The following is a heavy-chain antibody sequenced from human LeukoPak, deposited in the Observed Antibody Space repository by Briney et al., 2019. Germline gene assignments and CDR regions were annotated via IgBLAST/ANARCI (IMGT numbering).Heavy chain of an antibody. J-gene: IGHJ4*02. D-gene: IGHD5-18*01. CDR3: ATFVDTAMVHFDY. V-gene: IGHV1-8*01. CDR1: GYTFTSYD. Sequence: GASVKVSCKASGYTFTSYDINWVRQATGQGLEWMGWMNPNSGNTGYAQKFQGRVTMTRNTSISTAYMELSSLRSEDTAVYYCATFVDTAMVHFDYWGQGTLVTVSS. CDR2: MNPNSGNT.